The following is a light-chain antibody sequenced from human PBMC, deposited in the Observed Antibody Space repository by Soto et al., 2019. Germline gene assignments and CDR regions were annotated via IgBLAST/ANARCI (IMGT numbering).Light chain of an antibody. V-gene: IGKV3D-15*01. CDR1: QGVSRK. CDR2: DAS. Sequence: DIVMTQSPATLSVAPGERVTFSCRASQGVSRKLAWYQQKPGQAPRLLIYDASNRATGIPARFSGSGSGTDFTLTISSLQSEDFAVYHCQQYNKWPPTFGQGTKV. J-gene: IGKJ1*01. CDR3: QQYNKWPPT.